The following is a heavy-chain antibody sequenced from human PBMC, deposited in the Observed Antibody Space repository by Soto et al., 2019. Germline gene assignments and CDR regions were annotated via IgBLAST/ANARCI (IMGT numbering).Heavy chain of an antibody. D-gene: IGHD2-8*01. CDR3: ARRGDCTNGVCPAAEYFQH. J-gene: IGHJ1*01. CDR1: GFTFSSYW. V-gene: IGHV3-74*01. CDR2: INSDGSST. Sequence: XGSLRLSCSAAGFTFSSYWMHWVRQAPGKGLVWVSRINSDGSSTSYADSVEGRFTISRDNAKNTLYLQMNSLRAEDTAVYYCARRGDCTNGVCPAAEYFQHWGQGTLVTVSS.